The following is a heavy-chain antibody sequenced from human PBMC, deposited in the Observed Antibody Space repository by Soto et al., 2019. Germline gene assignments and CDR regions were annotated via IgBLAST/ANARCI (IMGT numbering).Heavy chain of an antibody. V-gene: IGHV1-2*04. Sequence: ASVKVSCKASGYTFTGYYMHWVRQAPGQGLEWMGWINPNSGGTNYAQKFQGWVTMTRDTSISTAYMELSRLRSDDTVVYYYARDRGYCSSTSCYWVAFDIWGQGTMVTVSS. CDR1: GYTFTGYY. J-gene: IGHJ3*02. CDR3: ARDRGYCSSTSCYWVAFDI. D-gene: IGHD2-2*03. CDR2: INPNSGGT.